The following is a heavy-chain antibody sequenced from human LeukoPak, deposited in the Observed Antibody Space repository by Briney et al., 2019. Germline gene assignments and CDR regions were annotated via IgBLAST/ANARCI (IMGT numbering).Heavy chain of an antibody. D-gene: IGHD2-2*01. CDR2: MNPNSGNT. J-gene: IGHJ6*03. CDR1: GYTFTSYD. CDR3: ARAPVVPAASGHYYYYMDV. Sequence: ASVKVPCKASGYTFTSYDINWVRQATGQGLEWMGWMNPNSGNTGYAQKFQGRVTMTRNTSISTAYMELSSLRSEDTAVYYCARAPVVPAASGHYYYYMDVWGKGTTVTVSS. V-gene: IGHV1-8*01.